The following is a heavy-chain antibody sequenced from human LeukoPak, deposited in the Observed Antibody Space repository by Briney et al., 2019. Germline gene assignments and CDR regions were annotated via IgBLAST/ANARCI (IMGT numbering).Heavy chain of an antibody. CDR1: GFTFSSYS. J-gene: IGHJ4*02. CDR3: ARGSLTGDDGDY. Sequence: TGGSLRLSCAASGFTFSSYSMNWVRQAPGKGLEWVSSISSSSSYIYYADSVKGRFTISRDNAKNSLYLQMNSLRAEDTAVYYCARGSLTGDDGDYWGQGTLVTVSS. CDR2: ISSSSSYI. D-gene: IGHD7-27*01. V-gene: IGHV3-21*01.